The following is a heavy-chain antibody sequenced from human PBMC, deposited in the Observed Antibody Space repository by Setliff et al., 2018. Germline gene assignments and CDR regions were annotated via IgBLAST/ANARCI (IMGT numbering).Heavy chain of an antibody. CDR1: KFSFSSYY. V-gene: IGHV3-11*01. J-gene: IGHJ4*02. CDR2: ISTTGDTI. CDR3: AGGRGWRFDD. D-gene: IGHD6-19*01. Sequence: GGSLRLSCTASKFSFSSYYMAWIRQTPGKGLEWLSYISTTGDTISYADSVKGRFTVSRDNAANSVSLRMSSLSPEDTAVYYCAGGRGWRFDDWGQGTLVTVSS.